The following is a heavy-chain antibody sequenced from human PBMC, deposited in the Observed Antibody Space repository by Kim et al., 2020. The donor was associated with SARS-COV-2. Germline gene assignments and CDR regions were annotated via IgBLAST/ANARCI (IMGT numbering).Heavy chain of an antibody. J-gene: IGHJ6*02. CDR3: ARGSATLNYYYYGMDV. Sequence: SGKGRFTISRDNSKNTLYLQMNSLRAEDTAVYYCARGSATLNYYYYGMDVWGQGTTVTVSS. V-gene: IGHV3-53*01.